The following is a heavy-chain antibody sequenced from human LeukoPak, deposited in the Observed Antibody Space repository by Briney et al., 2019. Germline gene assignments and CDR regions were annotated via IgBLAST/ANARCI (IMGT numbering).Heavy chain of an antibody. J-gene: IGHJ3*02. D-gene: IGHD3-16*01. CDR3: ARASPGKGGAFDI. CDR1: GFTFSSYG. CDR2: IKQDGREK. V-gene: IGHV3-7*01. Sequence: GGSLRLSCAASGFTFSSYGMSWVRQAPGKGREWGANIKQDGREKYYVDSVKGRFTISRDNAKTSLYLQMNSLRAEDTAVYYCARASPGKGGAFDIWGQGTIVTVSS.